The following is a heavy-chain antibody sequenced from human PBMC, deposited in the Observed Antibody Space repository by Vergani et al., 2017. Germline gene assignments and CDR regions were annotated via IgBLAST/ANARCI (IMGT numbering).Heavy chain of an antibody. V-gene: IGHV4-34*01. J-gene: IGHJ4*02. D-gene: IGHD5-18*01. CDR3: ARVNSYGSFDC. CDR1: GGSFSGYY. CDR2: INHSGST. Sequence: QVQLQQWGAGLLKPSETLSLTCAVYGGSFSGYYWSWIRQPPGKGLEWIGEINHSGSTNYNPSLKSRVTISVDTSKNQFSLKLSSVTAADTAVYYCARVNSYGSFDCWGQGTLVTVSS.